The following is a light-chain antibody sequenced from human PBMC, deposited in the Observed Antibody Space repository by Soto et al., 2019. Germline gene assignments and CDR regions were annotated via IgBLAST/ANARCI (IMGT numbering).Light chain of an antibody. Sequence: EIVMTQSPATLSVSPGERAALSCRASQSVSGDLAWYQQKPGQAPRLLIYGTSTRATGFPARFSGSGSGTEFTLTISSLQSEDFAVYYCQQYSNWPRTFGQGTKVEIK. CDR3: QQYSNWPRT. J-gene: IGKJ1*01. CDR1: QSVSGD. V-gene: IGKV3-15*01. CDR2: GTS.